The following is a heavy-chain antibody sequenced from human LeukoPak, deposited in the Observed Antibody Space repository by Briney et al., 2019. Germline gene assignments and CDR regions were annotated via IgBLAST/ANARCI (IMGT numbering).Heavy chain of an antibody. CDR1: GGSISSYY. CDR2: IYYSGST. CDR3: ARGRGLWFGEH. V-gene: IGHV4-59*01. Sequence: SETLSLTCTVSGGSISSYYWSWIRQPPGKRLEWIGYIYYSGSTDYNPSLKSRVTISVDTSKNQFSLKLSSVTAADTAVYYCARGRGLWFGEHWGQGTLVTVSS. J-gene: IGHJ4*02. D-gene: IGHD3-10*01.